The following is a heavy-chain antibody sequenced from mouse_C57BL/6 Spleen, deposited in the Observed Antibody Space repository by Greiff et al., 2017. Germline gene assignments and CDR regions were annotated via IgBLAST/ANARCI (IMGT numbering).Heavy chain of an antibody. CDR3: AKVLYNYVAWFAY. CDR1: GFTFSDYG. CDR2: ISSGSSTI. Sequence: EVQRVESGGGLVKPGGSLKLSCAASGFTFSDYGMHWVRQAPEKGLEWVAYISSGSSTIYYADTLKGRFTISRDNAKNTLFLQMTSLRSEDTAMYYGAKVLYNYVAWFAYWGQGTLVTVSA. V-gene: IGHV5-17*01. J-gene: IGHJ3*01. D-gene: IGHD2-12*01.